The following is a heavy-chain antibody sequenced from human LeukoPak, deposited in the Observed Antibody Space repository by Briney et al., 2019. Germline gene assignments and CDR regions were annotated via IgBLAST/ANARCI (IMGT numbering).Heavy chain of an antibody. D-gene: IGHD2-2*01. V-gene: IGHV4-4*07. CDR3: ARDSCSSTSCYEYFDY. CDR2: IYTSGST. J-gene: IGHJ4*02. Sequence: PSETLSLTCTVSGGSISSYYWSWIRQPAGKGLEWIGRIYTSGSTNYNPSLKSRVTMSVDTSKNQLSLKLSSVTAADTAVYYCARDSCSSTSCYEYFDYWGRGTLVTVSS. CDR1: GGSISSYY.